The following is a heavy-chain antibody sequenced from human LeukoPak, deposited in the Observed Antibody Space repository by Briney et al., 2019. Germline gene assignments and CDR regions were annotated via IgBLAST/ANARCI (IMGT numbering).Heavy chain of an antibody. CDR3: ATCAAFVVEGFDY. CDR2: IYYSGST. CDR1: GGSISSSSYY. J-gene: IGHJ4*02. Sequence: PSETLSLTSTVSGGSISSSSYYWGWIRQPPGKGLEWIGSIYYSGSTYYNPSLKSRVSISLDTSKNQFSLRLTSVTAADTAVYYCATCAAFVVEGFDYWNQGSLVTVSS. D-gene: IGHD2-15*01. V-gene: IGHV4-39*07.